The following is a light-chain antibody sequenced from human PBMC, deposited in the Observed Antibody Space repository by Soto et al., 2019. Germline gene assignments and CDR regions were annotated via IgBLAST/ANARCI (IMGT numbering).Light chain of an antibody. V-gene: IGLV2-8*01. CDR2: EVS. CDR3: SSYAGSNTHVV. CDR1: SSDVGGYNY. Sequence: QPVLTQPPSASGSPGQSVTISCTGTSSDVGGYNYVSWYQQHPGKAPKLMIYEVSKRPSGVPDRFSGSKSGNTASLTVSGLQAEDEADYYCSSYAGSNTHVVFGGGTKLTVL. J-gene: IGLJ2*01.